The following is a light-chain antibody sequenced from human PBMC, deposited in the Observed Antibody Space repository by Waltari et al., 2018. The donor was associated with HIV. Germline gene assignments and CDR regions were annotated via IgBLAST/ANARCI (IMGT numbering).Light chain of an antibody. V-gene: IGLV3-1*01. CDR2: KDG. J-gene: IGLJ2*01. Sequence: SYELTQPPSVSVSPGQTASIPCSGDKLGDKYACWYQQKPGQSPVLVIYKDGKRPSGIPERFSGFNSGNTATLTISGTQAMDEADYYCQAWDSDTPQVFGGGTKLTVL. CDR1: KLGDKY. CDR3: QAWDSDTPQV.